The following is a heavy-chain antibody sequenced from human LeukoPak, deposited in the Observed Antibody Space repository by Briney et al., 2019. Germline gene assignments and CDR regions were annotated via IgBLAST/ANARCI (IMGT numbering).Heavy chain of an antibody. J-gene: IGHJ5*01. V-gene: IGHV4-39*01. D-gene: IGHD3-3*02. CDR1: GVSMSSSSYY. Sequence: PSETLSLTGTVSGVSMSSSSYYWGWIRQPPGKGLEWIGSIYYSGNTYYNPSLKSRVTISVDTSKNQFYMKLSSVTAADTAVYHCARHIQVAFRVSRLGWFNSWGQGTLVTVSS. CDR2: IYYSGNT. CDR3: ARHIQVAFRVSRLGWFNS.